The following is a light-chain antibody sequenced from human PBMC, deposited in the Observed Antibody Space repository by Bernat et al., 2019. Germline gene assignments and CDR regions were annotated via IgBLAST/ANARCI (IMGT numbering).Light chain of an antibody. J-gene: IGLJ1*01. CDR3: CSYAGSSTGYV. Sequence: QSALTQPASVSGSPGQSITISCTGTSSDVGNYNLVSWYQQHPGKAPKLMIYEGSKRPSGVSNRFSGSKSGNTASLTISGLQAEDEADYYCCSYAGSSTGYVFGTGTKVTVL. CDR2: EGS. V-gene: IGLV2-23*01. CDR1: SSDVGNYNL.